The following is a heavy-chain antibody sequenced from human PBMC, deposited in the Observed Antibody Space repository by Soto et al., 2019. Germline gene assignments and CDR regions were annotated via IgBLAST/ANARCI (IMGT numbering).Heavy chain of an antibody. D-gene: IGHD3-22*01. V-gene: IGHV4-30-4*01. CDR1: GDSINNNDYY. CDR3: ARMSYSYDKWYFDL. Sequence: QLQASGPGLVKLSQTLSLTCTVSGDSINNNDYYWGWVRQPPGKGVEWIGYVYYGGSSDYIPPQKSPLSMSIDTSKNQYSLRLSSVTAAETAIYYCARMSYSYDKWYFDLWCRGTLAAVSS. CDR2: VYYGGSS. J-gene: IGHJ2*01.